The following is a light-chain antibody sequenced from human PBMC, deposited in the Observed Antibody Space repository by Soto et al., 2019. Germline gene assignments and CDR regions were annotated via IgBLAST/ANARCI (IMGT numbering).Light chain of an antibody. CDR2: EDD. CDR1: SGNIASNY. CDR3: QSYDGSNQV. Sequence: NFMLTQPHSVSESPGKTVTISCTRSSGNIASNYVQWYQQRPGSAPTTVIYEDDQRPSGVPDRLSGSIDSSSNSAALTISGLKTEDEAVYYCQSYDGSNQVFGGGTQLTVL. J-gene: IGLJ3*02. V-gene: IGLV6-57*04.